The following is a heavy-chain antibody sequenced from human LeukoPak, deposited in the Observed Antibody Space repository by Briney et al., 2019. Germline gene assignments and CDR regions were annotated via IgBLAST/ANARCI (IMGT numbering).Heavy chain of an antibody. V-gene: IGHV3-74*01. CDR3: ARASFRGFDY. Sequence: GGSLRLSCAASGFSFSEYWMHWVRHAPGKGLVWVSRMDGDGIYTNYADSVKGRFTISRDNAKKTLYLQMNSLRVEDTAVYYCARASFRGFDYWGQGTLVTVSS. CDR1: GFSFSEYW. CDR2: MDGDGIYT. D-gene: IGHD3-16*01. J-gene: IGHJ4*02.